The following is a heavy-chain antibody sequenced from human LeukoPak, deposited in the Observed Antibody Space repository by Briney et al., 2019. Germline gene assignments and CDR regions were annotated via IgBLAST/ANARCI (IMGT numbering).Heavy chain of an antibody. Sequence: GKSLRLSCAASGFTFSGYPIHWVRQAPGKGLEWVAVISYDGSNKYYADSVKGRFTISRDNSKNTLYLQMNSLRAEDTALYFCAKKAQYDGHYPLDYWGQGTLVTVSA. D-gene: IGHD4/OR15-4a*01. CDR1: GFTFSGYP. J-gene: IGHJ4*02. V-gene: IGHV3-30-3*02. CDR3: AKKAQYDGHYPLDY. CDR2: ISYDGSNK.